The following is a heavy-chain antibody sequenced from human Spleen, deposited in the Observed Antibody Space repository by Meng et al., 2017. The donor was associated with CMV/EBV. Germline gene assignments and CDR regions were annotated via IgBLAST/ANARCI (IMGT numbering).Heavy chain of an antibody. Sequence: KASGGTFSNSGVNWVRQAPGQGLEWMGGIIPIFGTANYAQKFQGRVTITTDESTTTAYMELSSLRSDDTAVYYCAREGVVGTTIYFDSWGQGTLVTVSS. CDR1: GGTFSNSG. CDR3: AREGVVGTTIYFDS. D-gene: IGHD1-1*01. CDR2: IIPIFGTA. J-gene: IGHJ4*02. V-gene: IGHV1-69*05.